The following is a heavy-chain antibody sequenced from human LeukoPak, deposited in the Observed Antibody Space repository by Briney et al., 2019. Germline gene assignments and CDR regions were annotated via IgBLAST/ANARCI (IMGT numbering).Heavy chain of an antibody. J-gene: IGHJ4*02. CDR1: GVTFSSYA. V-gene: IGHV1-69*05. CDR3: ARAYNWNAHFDY. D-gene: IGHD1-1*01. CDR2: IIPIFGTA. Sequence: SVKVSCKASGVTFSSYAISWVRQAPGQGLEWMGGIIPIFGTANYAQKFQGRVTITTDESTSTAYMELSSLRSEDTAVYYCARAYNWNAHFDYWGQGTLVTVSS.